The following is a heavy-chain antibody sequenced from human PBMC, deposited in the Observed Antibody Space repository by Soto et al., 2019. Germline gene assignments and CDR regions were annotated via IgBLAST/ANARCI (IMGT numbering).Heavy chain of an antibody. CDR2: IKQDGSEK. Sequence: PGGSLRLSCAASGFTMSNHWMSWVRQAPGKGPQWVANIKQDGSEKYYVDSVKGRFTISRDNAKNSLYLQMNSLRAEDTAVYYCARVATPIARNDHWGQETLVTVSS. J-gene: IGHJ4*02. CDR1: GFTMSNHW. D-gene: IGHD6-13*01. V-gene: IGHV3-7*03. CDR3: ARVATPIARNDH.